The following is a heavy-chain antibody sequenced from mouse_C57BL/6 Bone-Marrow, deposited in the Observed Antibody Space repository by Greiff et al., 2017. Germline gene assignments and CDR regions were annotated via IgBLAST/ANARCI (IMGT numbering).Heavy chain of an antibody. CDR3: ARDDYDGYFDV. Sequence: EVQLVESGGDLVKPGGSLKLSSAASGFTFSSYGMSWVRQTPDKRLEWVATISSGGSYTYYPDSVKGRFTISRDNAKNTLYLQMSSLKSEDTAMYYCARDDYDGYFDVWGTGTTVTVSS. CDR1: GFTFSSYG. J-gene: IGHJ1*03. D-gene: IGHD2-4*01. CDR2: ISSGGSYT. V-gene: IGHV5-6*01.